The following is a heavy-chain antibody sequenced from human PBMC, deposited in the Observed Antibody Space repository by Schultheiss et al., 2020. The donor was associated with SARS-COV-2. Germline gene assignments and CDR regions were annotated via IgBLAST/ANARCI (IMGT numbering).Heavy chain of an antibody. CDR2: IIPIFGTA. Sequence: SVKVSCKASGGTFSSYAISWVRQAPGQGLEWMGGIIPIFGTANYAQKFQGRVTITADESTSTAYMELSSLRSDDTAVYYCARRRTSVWGADGAFDIWGQGTMVTVSS. CDR3: ARRRTSVWGADGAFDI. V-gene: IGHV1-69*13. D-gene: IGHD3-16*01. J-gene: IGHJ3*02. CDR1: GGTFSSYA.